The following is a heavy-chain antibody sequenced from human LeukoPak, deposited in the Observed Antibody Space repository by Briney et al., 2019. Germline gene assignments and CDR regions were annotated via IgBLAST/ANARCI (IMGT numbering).Heavy chain of an antibody. Sequence: PSETLSLTCAVSGVSISGSYYYWGWIRQPPGKGLEWIGNIYYSGSTYYSPSLKSRVTISVDTSKSQFSLKLTSVTAADTAVYYCARRKGFGEGYFDSWGQGTLVTVSS. CDR3: ARRKGFGEGYFDS. CDR1: GVSISGSYYY. V-gene: IGHV4-39*01. D-gene: IGHD3-10*01. J-gene: IGHJ4*02. CDR2: IYYSGST.